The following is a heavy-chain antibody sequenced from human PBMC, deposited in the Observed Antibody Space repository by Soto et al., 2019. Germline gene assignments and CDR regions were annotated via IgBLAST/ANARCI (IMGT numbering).Heavy chain of an antibody. CDR3: ASTGRDGSGGKDYYYYGMDV. D-gene: IGHD3-16*01. CDR1: GYSFTSYW. V-gene: IGHV5-51*01. Sequence: GESLKISCKGSGYSFTSYWIGWVRQMPGKGLEWMGIIYPGDSDTRYSPSFQGQVTISADKSISTAYLQWSSLKASDTAMYYCASTGRDGSGGKDYYYYGMDVWGQGTTVTVSS. CDR2: IYPGDSDT. J-gene: IGHJ6*02.